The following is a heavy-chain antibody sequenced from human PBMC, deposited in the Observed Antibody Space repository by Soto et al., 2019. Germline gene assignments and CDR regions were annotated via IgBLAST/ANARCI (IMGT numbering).Heavy chain of an antibody. CDR2: VTGSGGST. V-gene: IGHV3-23*01. J-gene: IGHJ4*02. D-gene: IGHD3-9*01. CDR1: GFTFSSYA. Sequence: PGGSLRLSCAASGFTFSSYAMSWVRQAPGKGLEWVSAVTGSGGSTYYADSVKGRFTISRDKSKTTPYLQMGSLRSEDTAVYYCAREGPFLDYDILSGGFDYWGQGTLVTVTS. CDR3: AREGPFLDYDILSGGFDY.